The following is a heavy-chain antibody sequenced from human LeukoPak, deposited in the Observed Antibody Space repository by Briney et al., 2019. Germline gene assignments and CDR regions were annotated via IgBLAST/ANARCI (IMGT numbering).Heavy chain of an antibody. CDR3: AKVMLGELLYWFDP. V-gene: IGHV3-23*01. D-gene: IGHD3-10*02. Sequence: GGSLRLSCAASGFTFSTNAMSWVRRAAGKGLEWVSAVSGSGDSTYYADSVKGRFTISRANSKNTLYLQMNSLRAEDTAVYYCAKVMLGELLYWFDPWGQGTLVTVSS. CDR2: VSGSGDST. CDR1: GFTFSTNA. J-gene: IGHJ5*02.